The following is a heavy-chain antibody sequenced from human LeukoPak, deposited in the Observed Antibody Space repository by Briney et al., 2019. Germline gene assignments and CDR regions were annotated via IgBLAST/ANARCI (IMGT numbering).Heavy chain of an antibody. Sequence: SETLSLTCTVSGGSISSSSYYWGWIRQPPGKGLEWIGSIYYSGSTYYNPSLKSRVTISVDTSKNQFSLELSSVTAADTAAYYCARSIVLMVYAANFDYWGQGTLVTVSS. D-gene: IGHD2-8*01. J-gene: IGHJ4*02. CDR1: GGSISSSSYY. CDR2: IYYSGST. CDR3: ARSIVLMVYAANFDY. V-gene: IGHV4-39*01.